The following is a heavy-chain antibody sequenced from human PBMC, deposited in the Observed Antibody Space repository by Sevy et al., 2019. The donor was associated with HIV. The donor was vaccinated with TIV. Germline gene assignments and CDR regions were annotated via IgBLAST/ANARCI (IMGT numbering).Heavy chain of an antibody. CDR2: ISNSGTAM. Sequence: GEALKISCAASGFTFSSYEMNWVRQAPGKGLEWISYISNSGTAMYHSDSVRGRFTISRDNASRSLYLQMNSLRAEDTTVYYCARDLPPSATTVPHFDCWGQGTLVTVSS. D-gene: IGHD4-17*01. CDR1: GFTFSSYE. V-gene: IGHV3-48*03. CDR3: ARDLPPSATTVPHFDC. J-gene: IGHJ4*02.